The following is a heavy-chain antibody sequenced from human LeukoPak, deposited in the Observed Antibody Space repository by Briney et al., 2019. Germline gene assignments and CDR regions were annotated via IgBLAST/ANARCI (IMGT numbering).Heavy chain of an antibody. CDR1: GGSFGGYY. Sequence: PSETLSLTCAVYGGSFGGYYWSWIRQPPGKGLEWIGEINHSGSTNYNPSLKSRVTISVDTSKNQFSLKLSSVTAADTAVYYCARHYYDSSGYYEDYWGQGTLVTVSS. J-gene: IGHJ4*02. CDR3: ARHYYDSSGYYEDY. V-gene: IGHV4-34*01. D-gene: IGHD3-22*01. CDR2: INHSGST.